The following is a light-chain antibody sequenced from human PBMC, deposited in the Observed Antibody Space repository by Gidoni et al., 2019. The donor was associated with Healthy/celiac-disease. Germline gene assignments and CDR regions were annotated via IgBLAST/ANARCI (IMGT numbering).Light chain of an antibody. Sequence: DIVMTQSPDSLAVSLGERATINCKSSQSVLYSSNNKNYLAWYQQKPGQPPKLLIYWASTRESGVPDRFSGSGSGTDFTLTISSLQAEDVAVYYCQQYYSSIIFXQXTRLEIK. J-gene: IGKJ5*01. CDR2: WAS. CDR1: QSVLYSSNNKNY. V-gene: IGKV4-1*01. CDR3: QQYYSSII.